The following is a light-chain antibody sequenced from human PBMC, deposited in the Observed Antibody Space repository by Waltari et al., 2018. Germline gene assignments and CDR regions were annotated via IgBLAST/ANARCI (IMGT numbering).Light chain of an antibody. J-gene: IGLJ2*01. CDR3: QTWGTVI. V-gene: IGLV4-69*01. CDR1: SGHSSYG. CDR2: LNSDGSH. Sequence: QLVLTQSPSASASLGASVKLTCTLSSGHSSYGIAWHQQQPGKGPRFLMKLNSDGSHTKGDGIPDRFSGSSSGAERYLTISSLQSEDEADYYCQTWGTVIFGGGTKVTVL.